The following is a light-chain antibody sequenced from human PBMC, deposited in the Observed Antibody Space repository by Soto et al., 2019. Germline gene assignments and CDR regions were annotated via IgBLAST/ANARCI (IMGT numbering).Light chain of an antibody. CDR2: GAS. CDR1: QSVSSSY. V-gene: IGKV3-20*01. CDR3: QQYGSPPLT. Sequence: EIVLTQSPGTLSLSPGESATLSCRASQSVSSSYLAWYQQKPGQAPRLLIYGASSRATGIPDRFSGSGSGTDFTITISRLEPEDFAVYYCQQYGSPPLTFGQGTRLEIK. J-gene: IGKJ5*01.